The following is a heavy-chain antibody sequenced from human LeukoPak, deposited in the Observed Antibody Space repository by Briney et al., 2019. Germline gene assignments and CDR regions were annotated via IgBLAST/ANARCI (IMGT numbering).Heavy chain of an antibody. CDR3: ARYCSGGSCYLRIYGMDV. V-gene: IGHV3-21*01. Sequence: GGSLRLSCTASGFTFSSYSKNWVRQAPGKGLEWVSSIRSSRSYIYYADSVKGRFTISRDNAKNSLYLQMNSLRAEDTAVYYCARYCSGGSCYLRIYGMDVWGQGTTVTVS. CDR2: IRSSRSYI. D-gene: IGHD2-15*01. CDR1: GFTFSSYS. J-gene: IGHJ6*02.